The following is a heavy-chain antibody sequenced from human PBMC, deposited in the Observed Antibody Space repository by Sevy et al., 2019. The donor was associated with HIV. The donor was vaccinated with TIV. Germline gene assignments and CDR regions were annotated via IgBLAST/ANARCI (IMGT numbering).Heavy chain of an antibody. CDR1: GFTFSTYG. CDR2: IWNDGSKK. J-gene: IGHJ4*02. Sequence: GGSLRLSCGASGFTFSTYGMHWVRQAPGKGLEWVAVIWNDGSKKYYADSVKGRFTISRDNSRNTLYLQMQSLRADDTAVYFCARDPHSVPHWGSFDSWGQGTLVTVSS. V-gene: IGHV3-33*01. D-gene: IGHD3-16*01. CDR3: ARDPHSVPHWGSFDS.